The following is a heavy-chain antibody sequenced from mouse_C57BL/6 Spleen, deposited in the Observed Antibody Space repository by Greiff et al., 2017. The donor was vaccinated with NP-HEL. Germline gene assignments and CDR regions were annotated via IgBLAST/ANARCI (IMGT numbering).Heavy chain of an antibody. CDR1: GYSITSGYD. Sequence: EVKLQESGPGMVKPSQSLSLTCTVTGYSITSGYDWHWIRPPPGNKLEWMGNISYSGSTKYNPTLKSRITITQDTSKNHFFLKLNSVTTEDTATYYCARGLVLGWFAYWGQGTLVTVSA. CDR3: ARGLVLGWFAY. V-gene: IGHV3-1*01. D-gene: IGHD6-2*01. J-gene: IGHJ3*01. CDR2: ISYSGST.